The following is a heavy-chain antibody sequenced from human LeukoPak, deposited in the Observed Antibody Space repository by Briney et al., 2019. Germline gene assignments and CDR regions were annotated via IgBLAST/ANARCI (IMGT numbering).Heavy chain of an antibody. D-gene: IGHD3-10*01. J-gene: IGHJ4*02. Sequence: GGSLRLSCSASGFSVSSYAMHWVRQAPGKGLECVSAICSNGGSTNYADSVKGRFTISRDKSKNTLYLQMSSLRAKDTAMYECEKAEMVRGAPNYWGQGTLVTVSS. CDR1: GFSVSSYA. CDR3: EKAEMVRGAPNY. V-gene: IGHV3-64D*09. CDR2: ICSNGGST.